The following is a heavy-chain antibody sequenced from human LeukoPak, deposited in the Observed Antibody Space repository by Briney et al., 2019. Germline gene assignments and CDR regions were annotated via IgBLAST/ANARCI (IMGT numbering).Heavy chain of an antibody. CDR2: ISWNGDTI. Sequence: GGSLRLSCVVSGFSFEDHAMHWVRQAPVKGLEWVLGISWNGDTIGYADSVKGRFTISRDNAKDSLCLRMNSLRAEDTAVYYCARLYCSGGSCYSGYFDLWGRGTLVTVAS. J-gene: IGHJ2*01. CDR1: GFSFEDHA. D-gene: IGHD2-15*01. CDR3: ARLYCSGGSCYSGYFDL. V-gene: IGHV3-9*01.